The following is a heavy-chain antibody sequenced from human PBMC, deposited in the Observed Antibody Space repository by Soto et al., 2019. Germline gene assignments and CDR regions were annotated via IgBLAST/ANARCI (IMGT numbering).Heavy chain of an antibody. CDR2: ISYDGSNK. Sequence: GGSLRLSCAASGFTFSSYAMHWVRQAPGKGLEWVAVISYDGSNKYYADSVKGRFTISRDNSKNTLYLQMNSLRAEDTAVYYCARDMIWIQPNVHYYYYGMDVWGQGTTVTVSS. J-gene: IGHJ6*02. D-gene: IGHD5-18*01. V-gene: IGHV3-30-3*01. CDR3: ARDMIWIQPNVHYYYYGMDV. CDR1: GFTFSSYA.